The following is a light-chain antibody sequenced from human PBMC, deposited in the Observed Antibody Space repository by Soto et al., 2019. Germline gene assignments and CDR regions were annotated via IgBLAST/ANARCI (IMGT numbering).Light chain of an antibody. CDR1: QSVSSSY. J-gene: IGKJ5*01. CDR3: QHYGSSPPIT. CDR2: GAS. Sequence: EIVLTQSPGTLSLSPGERATLSCRASQSVSSSYLAWYQQKPGQAPRLLIYGASSRATGTTDRFSGSGPGKDFTLTVSRLEPEDFAGYYCQHYGSSPPITFGQVTRLEIK. V-gene: IGKV3-20*01.